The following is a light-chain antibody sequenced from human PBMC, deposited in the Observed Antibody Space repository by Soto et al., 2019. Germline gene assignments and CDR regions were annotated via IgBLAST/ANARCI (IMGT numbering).Light chain of an antibody. CDR2: DVS. V-gene: IGLV2-11*01. CDR3: CSYAGSYTYV. Sequence: QSVLTQPRSVSGSPGQSVTISCTGTSSDVGDYNYVSWYQQHPGKAPKLMIYDVSKRPSGVPDRFSGSKSGNTASLTISGLQAEDEADYYRCSYAGSYTYVFGTGTKLNVL. CDR1: SSDVGDYNY. J-gene: IGLJ1*01.